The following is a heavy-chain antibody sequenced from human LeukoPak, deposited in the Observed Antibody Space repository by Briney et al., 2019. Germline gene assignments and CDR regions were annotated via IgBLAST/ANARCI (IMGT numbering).Heavy chain of an antibody. CDR3: ASGYAQSTYYYYYGMDV. V-gene: IGHV4-34*01. J-gene: IGHJ6*02. D-gene: IGHD2-2*01. CDR2: INHSGST. CDR1: GGSFSGYY. Sequence: SETLSLTCAVYGGSFSGYYWSWIRQPPGKGLEWIGEINHSGSTNYNPSLKRRVTISVDTSKNQFSLKLSSVTAADTAVYYCASGYAQSTYYYYYGMDVWGQGTTVTVSS.